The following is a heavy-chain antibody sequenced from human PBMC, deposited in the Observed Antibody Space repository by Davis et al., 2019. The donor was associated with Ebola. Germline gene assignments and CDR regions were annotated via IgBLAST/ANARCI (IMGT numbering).Heavy chain of an antibody. J-gene: IGHJ4*02. D-gene: IGHD6-19*01. V-gene: IGHV3-23*01. CDR1: GFTFSSYA. CDR3: ARGHQTLAVAGNIGK. CDR2: ISGSGGST. Sequence: GESLKISCAASGFTFSSYAMSWVRQAPGKGLEWVSAISGSGGSTYYADSVKGRFTISRDNSKNTLYLQMNSLRAEDTAVYYCARGHQTLAVAGNIGKWGQGTLVTVSS.